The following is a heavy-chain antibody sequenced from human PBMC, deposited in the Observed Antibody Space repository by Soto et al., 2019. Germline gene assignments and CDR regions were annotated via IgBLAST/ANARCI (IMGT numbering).Heavy chain of an antibody. D-gene: IGHD3-3*01. CDR1: GYTFTSYD. Sequence: ASVKVSCKASGYTFTSYDINWVRQATGQGLERMGWMNPNSGNTGYAQKFQGRVTMTRNTSISTAYMELSSLRSEDTAVYYCASGGGDFWSDYYPYWGQGTLVTVSS. CDR2: MNPNSGNT. J-gene: IGHJ4*02. V-gene: IGHV1-8*01. CDR3: ASGGGDFWSDYYPY.